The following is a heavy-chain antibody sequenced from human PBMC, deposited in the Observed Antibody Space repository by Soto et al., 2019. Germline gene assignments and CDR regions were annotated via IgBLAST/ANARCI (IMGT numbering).Heavy chain of an antibody. Sequence: PGGSLRLSCAASGFTFSSYAMHWVRQAPGKGLEWVAVISYDGSNKYYADSVKGRFTISRDNSKNTLYLQMNSLRAEDTAVYYCARSIIPQQLVLIDYWGQGTLATVSS. V-gene: IGHV3-30-3*01. J-gene: IGHJ4*02. CDR1: GFTFSSYA. CDR2: ISYDGSNK. D-gene: IGHD6-13*01. CDR3: ARSIIPQQLVLIDY.